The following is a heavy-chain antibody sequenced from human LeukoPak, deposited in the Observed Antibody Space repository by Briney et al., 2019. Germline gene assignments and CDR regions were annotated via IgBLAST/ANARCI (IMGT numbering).Heavy chain of an antibody. Sequence: SETLSLTCTVSGGSISSYYWSWIRQPPGKGLEWIGYIYYSGSTNYNPSLKSRVTISVDTSKNQFSLKLSSVTAADTAVYYCARTGLYSYGYNYFDYWGQGTLVTVSS. CDR3: ARTGLYSYGYNYFDY. CDR2: IYYSGST. J-gene: IGHJ4*02. D-gene: IGHD5-18*01. V-gene: IGHV4-59*12. CDR1: GGSISSYY.